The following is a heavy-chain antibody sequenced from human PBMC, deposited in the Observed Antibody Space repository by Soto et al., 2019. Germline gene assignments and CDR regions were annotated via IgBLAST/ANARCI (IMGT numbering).Heavy chain of an antibody. V-gene: IGHV1-69*13. D-gene: IGHD6-13*01. Sequence: SVKVSCKASGGTFSSYAISWVRQAPGQGLEWMGGIIPIFGTANYAQKFQGRVTITADESTSTAYMELSSLRSEDTAVYYCAEDAGAAAGTRWFDPWGQGTLVTVSS. CDR3: AEDAGAAAGTRWFDP. CDR2: IIPIFGTA. CDR1: GGTFSSYA. J-gene: IGHJ5*02.